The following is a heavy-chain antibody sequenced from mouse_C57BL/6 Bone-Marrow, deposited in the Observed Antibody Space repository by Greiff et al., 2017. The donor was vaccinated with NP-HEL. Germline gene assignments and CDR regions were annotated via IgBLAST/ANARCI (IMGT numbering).Heavy chain of an antibody. CDR2: IDPNSGGT. CDR1: GYTFTSYW. Sequence: VQLQQPGAELVKPGASVKLSCKASGYTFTSYWMHWVKQRPGRGLEWIGRIDPNSGGTKYNEKFKSKATLTVDKPSSTAYMQLSSLTSEDSAVYYCAREEGLITTVEYYFDYWGQGTTLTVSS. V-gene: IGHV1-72*01. J-gene: IGHJ2*01. D-gene: IGHD1-1*01. CDR3: AREEGLITTVEYYFDY.